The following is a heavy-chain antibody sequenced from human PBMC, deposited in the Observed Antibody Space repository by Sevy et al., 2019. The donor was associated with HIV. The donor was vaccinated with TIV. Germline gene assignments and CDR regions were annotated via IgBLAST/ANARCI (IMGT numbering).Heavy chain of an antibody. Sequence: GGSLRLSCTASGFPFGDFAMNWLRQAPGKGLEWVGFIRSKEYGGTTEYAASVKGRFTISRDESKSIAFLQMNSLKTEDTAVYYCTRDRWAKYYFDYWGQGILVTASS. J-gene: IGHJ4*02. CDR1: GFPFGDFA. CDR2: IRSKEYGGTT. CDR3: TRDRWAKYYFDY. V-gene: IGHV3-49*03. D-gene: IGHD6-13*01.